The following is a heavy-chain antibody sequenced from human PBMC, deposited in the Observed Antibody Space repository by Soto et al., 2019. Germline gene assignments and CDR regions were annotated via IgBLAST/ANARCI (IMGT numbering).Heavy chain of an antibody. CDR1: GFTFSSYS. J-gene: IGHJ6*02. D-gene: IGHD4-17*01. CDR2: ISSSSSYI. Sequence: KPGGSLRLSCAASGFTFSSYSMNWVRQAPGKGLEWVSSISSSSSYIYYADSVKGRFTISRDNAKNSLYLQMNSLRAEDTAVYYCARDLWAPPTVTHDADWGQGTTVTVSS. CDR3: ARDLWAPPTVTHDAD. V-gene: IGHV3-21*01.